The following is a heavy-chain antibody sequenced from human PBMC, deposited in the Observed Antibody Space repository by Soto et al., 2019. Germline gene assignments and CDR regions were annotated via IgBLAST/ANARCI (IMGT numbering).Heavy chain of an antibody. V-gene: IGHV3-33*01. CDR3: ARDRDEYYYDSSGYYDAFDI. Sequence: GGSLRLSCAASGLTFSSYGMHWVRQAPGKGLEWVAVIWYDGSNKYYADSVKGRFTISRDNSKNTLYLQMNRLRAEDTAVYYCARDRDEYYYDSSGYYDAFDIWGQGTMVTVSS. J-gene: IGHJ3*02. D-gene: IGHD3-22*01. CDR1: GLTFSSYG. CDR2: IWYDGSNK.